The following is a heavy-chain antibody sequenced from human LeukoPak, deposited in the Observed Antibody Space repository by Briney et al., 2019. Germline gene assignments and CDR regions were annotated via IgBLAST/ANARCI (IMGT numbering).Heavy chain of an antibody. J-gene: IGHJ4*02. CDR3: ARNSILLWSPCDY. D-gene: IGHD5-18*01. Sequence: SVKVSCKASGGTFSSYAISWVRQAPGQGLEWMGGIIPIFGTANYAQKFQGRVTITADESTSTAYMELRSLRSDDTAVYYCARNSILLWSPCDYWGQGTLVTVSS. CDR2: IIPIFGTA. CDR1: GGTFSSYA. V-gene: IGHV1-69*01.